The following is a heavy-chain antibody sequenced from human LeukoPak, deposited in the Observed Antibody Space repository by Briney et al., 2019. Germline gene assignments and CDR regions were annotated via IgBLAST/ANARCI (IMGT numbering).Heavy chain of an antibody. CDR2: IYYSGSP. Sequence: PSETLTLTCTVSGGSISNHYWSWIRQPPGKGLEWIGYIYYSGSPNYNPSLKSRVTISVDTSKNQFSLKLSSVTAADTAVYYCARERSMVRGVSWFDPWGQGTLVTVSS. CDR1: GGSISNHY. CDR3: ARERSMVRGVSWFDP. V-gene: IGHV4-59*11. D-gene: IGHD3-10*01. J-gene: IGHJ5*02.